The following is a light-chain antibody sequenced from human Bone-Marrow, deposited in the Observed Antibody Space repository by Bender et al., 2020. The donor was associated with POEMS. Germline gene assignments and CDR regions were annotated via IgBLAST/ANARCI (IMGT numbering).Light chain of an antibody. CDR2: EDN. J-gene: IGLJ2*01. Sequence: NFILTQPHSVSDSPGKTVTISCNVSSGSIASNYVQLYQQLPGRAPTILIYEDNKRPSGVPDRFSGSIDSSSNSASLIISGLKTEDEADYYCQCYDSAIYVVFGGGTKVTVL. CDR1: SGSIASNY. V-gene: IGLV6-57*02. CDR3: QCYDSAIYVV.